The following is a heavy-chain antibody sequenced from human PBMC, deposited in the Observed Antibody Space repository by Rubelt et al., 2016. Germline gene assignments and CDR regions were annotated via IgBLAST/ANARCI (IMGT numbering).Heavy chain of an antibody. D-gene: IGHD3-9*01. CDR1: GYTFTSYA. CDR3: ARDQEYYDMLTGYLSGMDV. CDR2: INAGNGNT. Sequence: QVQLVQSGAEVKKPGASVKVSCKASGYTFTSYAMHWVRQAPGHRLEWMGWINAGNGNTKYSQKFQGRVTITRDTSASTAYMELSSLRSEDTAVYYCARDQEYYDMLTGYLSGMDVWGQGTTVTVSS. V-gene: IGHV1-3*01. J-gene: IGHJ6*02.